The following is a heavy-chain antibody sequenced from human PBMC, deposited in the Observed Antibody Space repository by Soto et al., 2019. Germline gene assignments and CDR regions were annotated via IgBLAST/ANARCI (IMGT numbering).Heavy chain of an antibody. CDR1: GFTFSSYS. V-gene: IGHV3-21*01. D-gene: IGHD3-10*01. J-gene: IGHJ6*03. Sequence: PGGSLRLSCAASGFTFSSYSMNWVRQAPGKGLEWVSSISSSSYIYYADSVKGRFTISRDNAKNSLYLQMNSLRAEDTAVYYCARFGKGYYMDVWGKGTTVTVSS. CDR2: ISSSSYI. CDR3: ARFGKGYYMDV.